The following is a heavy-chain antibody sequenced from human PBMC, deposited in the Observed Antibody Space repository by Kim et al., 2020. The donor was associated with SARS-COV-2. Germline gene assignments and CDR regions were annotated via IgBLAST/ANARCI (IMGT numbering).Heavy chain of an antibody. CDR1: GLSLTGHW. CDR3: ARENIVTTPGTFDI. J-gene: IGHJ3*02. V-gene: IGHV3-74*01. CDR2: ILSDGTTT. Sequence: GGSLRLSCAASGLSLTGHWMHWVRHATGKGLLWVSRILSDGTTTDYADSVKSRFTISRDHTKNTLYLQMSSLRAEDTAVYYCARENIVTTPGTFDIWGQGTLVTVSS. D-gene: IGHD5-12*01.